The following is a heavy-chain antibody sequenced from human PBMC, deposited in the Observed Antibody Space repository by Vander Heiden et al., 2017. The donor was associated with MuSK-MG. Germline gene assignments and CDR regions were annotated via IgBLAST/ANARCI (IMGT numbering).Heavy chain of an antibody. V-gene: IGHV1-2*04. J-gene: IGHJ3*02. Sequence: QVQLVQAGAEVKKPGASVKVSCKASGYTFTRDYRHWVRQAPGQGLEWMGWINPNSGGTNYAQKFQGWVTMTRDTSISTAYMELSRLRSDDTAVYYCARYGDYDDAFDIWGQGTMVTVSS. CDR1: GYTFTRDY. D-gene: IGHD4-17*01. CDR3: ARYGDYDDAFDI. CDR2: INPNSGGT.